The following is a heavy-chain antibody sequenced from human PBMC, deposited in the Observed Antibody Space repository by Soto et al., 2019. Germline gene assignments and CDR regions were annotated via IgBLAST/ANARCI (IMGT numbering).Heavy chain of an antibody. CDR2: ISYSEST. Sequence: PSETLSLTCTVSGGSISSGSYFWGWIRQPPGKGLEWIGSISYSESTYYNPSLKSRVTISVDTSKNHFSLKLSSVTAADTAVYNCARRVFYGDYVLLYFGVFDYGGQGSLVTFS. J-gene: IGHJ4*02. CDR3: ARRVFYGDYVLLYFGVFDY. CDR1: GGSISSGSYF. V-gene: IGHV4-39*02. D-gene: IGHD4-17*01.